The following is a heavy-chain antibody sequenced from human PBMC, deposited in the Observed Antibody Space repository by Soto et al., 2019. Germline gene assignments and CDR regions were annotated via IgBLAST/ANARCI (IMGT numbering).Heavy chain of an antibody. CDR3: ARDLLWSIAVAGTDAFDI. CDR2: ISSSSSTI. CDR1: GFTFSSYS. V-gene: IGHV3-48*02. J-gene: IGHJ3*02. D-gene: IGHD6-19*01. Sequence: GGSLRLSCAASGFTFSSYSMNWVRQAPGKGLEWVSYISSSSSTIYYADSVKGRFTISRDNAKNSLYLQMNSLRDEDTAVYYCARDLLWSIAVAGTDAFDIWGQGTMVTVSS.